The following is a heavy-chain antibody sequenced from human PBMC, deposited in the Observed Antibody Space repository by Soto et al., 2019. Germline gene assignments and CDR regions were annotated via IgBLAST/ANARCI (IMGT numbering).Heavy chain of an antibody. CDR1: GGTFSSYT. V-gene: IGHV1-69*08. CDR2: IIPILGIA. CDR3: ARDLLNITIFYYGMDV. D-gene: IGHD3-3*01. Sequence: QVQLVQSGAEVKKPGSSVKVSCKASGGTFSSYTISWVRQAPGQGLEWMGRIIPILGIANYAQKFQGRVTITADKSTSXAYMELSSLRSEDTAVYYCARDLLNITIFYYGMDVWGQGTTVTVSS. J-gene: IGHJ6*02.